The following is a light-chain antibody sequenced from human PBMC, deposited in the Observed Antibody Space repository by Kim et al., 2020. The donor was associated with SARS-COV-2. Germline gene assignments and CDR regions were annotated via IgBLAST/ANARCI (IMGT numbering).Light chain of an antibody. Sequence: VSPGESATRSCRASQSVGSNLAWYQQRPGQAPRLLISGASTRATGVPARFSGSGSGTEFTLTISSPQSEDFAVYYCQQYNRWPPYIFGQGTKLEI. J-gene: IGKJ2*01. CDR3: QQYNRWPPYI. V-gene: IGKV3-15*01. CDR2: GAS. CDR1: QSVGSN.